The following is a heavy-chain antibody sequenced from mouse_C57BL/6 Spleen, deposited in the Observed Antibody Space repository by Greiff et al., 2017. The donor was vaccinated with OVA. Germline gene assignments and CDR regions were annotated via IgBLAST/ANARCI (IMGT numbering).Heavy chain of an antibody. CDR1: GFSLTSYA. CDR3: ARNYVSSYWYFDV. Sequence: VQRVESGPGLVAPSQSLSITCTVSGFSLTSYAISWVRQPPGKGLEWLGVIWTGGGTNYNSAPKSRLSISKDNSKSQVFLKMNSLQTDDTARYYCARNYVSSYWYFDVWGTGTTVTVSS. J-gene: IGHJ1*03. D-gene: IGHD1-1*01. CDR2: IWTGGGT. V-gene: IGHV2-9-1*01.